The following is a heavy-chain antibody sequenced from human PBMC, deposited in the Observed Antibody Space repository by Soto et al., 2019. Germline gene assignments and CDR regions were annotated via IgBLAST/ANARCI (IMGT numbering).Heavy chain of an antibody. CDR2: ISGSGGST. CDR1: GFTFSSYA. V-gene: IGHV3-23*01. Sequence: LSLTCAASGFTFSSYAMSWVRQAPGKGLEWVSAISGSGGSTYYADSVKGRFTISRDNSKNTLYLQMNSLRAEDTAVYYCAKGPRYYGDFLPPPDYWGQGTLVTVSS. CDR3: AKGPRYYGDFLPPPDY. D-gene: IGHD4-17*01. J-gene: IGHJ4*02.